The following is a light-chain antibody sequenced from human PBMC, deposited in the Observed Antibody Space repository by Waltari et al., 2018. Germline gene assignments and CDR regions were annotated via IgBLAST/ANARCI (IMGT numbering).Light chain of an antibody. CDR2: DVS. CDR1: SSDVGGYNS. V-gene: IGLV2-14*03. CDR3: SSYTSTTTLV. Sequence: QSALTQPASVSGSPGQSITISCTGTSSDVGGYNSVSWYQQHPGKAPKVMIYDVSNRPSGVSKRVAGSKSGNTASLTISGLQADDEADYYCSSYTSTTTLVFGGGTKLTVL. J-gene: IGLJ3*02.